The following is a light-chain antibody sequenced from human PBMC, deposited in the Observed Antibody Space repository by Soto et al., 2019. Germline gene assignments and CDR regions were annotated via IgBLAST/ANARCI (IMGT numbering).Light chain of an antibody. V-gene: IGKV1-9*01. CDR2: AAS. Sequence: DIQLTQSPSFLSASVGDRVTITCRASQGISSYLAWYQQKPGKAPKLLIYAASTLQSGVPSRFSGSGSGTEFTLIFSRVQPEDFATYCCQQLNSYPLFTFGGGTKVEIK. J-gene: IGKJ4*01. CDR1: QGISSY. CDR3: QQLNSYPLFT.